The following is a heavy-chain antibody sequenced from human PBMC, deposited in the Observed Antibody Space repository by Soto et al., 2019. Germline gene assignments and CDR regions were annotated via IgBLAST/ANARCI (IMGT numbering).Heavy chain of an antibody. CDR1: GFTFNTSW. Sequence: EVQLVESGGGLVQPGGSLRLSCAASGFTFNTSWMSWVRRAPGKGLEWVAHMNQHGSEKYYVVSVKGRFTISGDDAKNSLYLQMNSLGAEDTAVYYCVSWAGSSYWGQGTLVTVSS. CDR3: VSWAGSSY. CDR2: MNQHGSEK. J-gene: IGHJ4*02. D-gene: IGHD3-10*01. V-gene: IGHV3-7*05.